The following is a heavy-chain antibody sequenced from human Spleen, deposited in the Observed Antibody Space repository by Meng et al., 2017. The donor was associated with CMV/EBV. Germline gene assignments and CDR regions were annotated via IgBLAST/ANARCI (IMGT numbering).Heavy chain of an antibody. J-gene: IGHJ3*01. CDR3: AKAAATTVFDVNSLADF. D-gene: IGHD1-26*01. CDR1: LTFSNYA. V-gene: IGHV3-23*01. CDR2: ISGSGGNT. Sequence: LTFSNYAMTWVRQARGKGLGWVATISGSGGNTFYTDSVKGRFTISRDNSRRTLYVQMNSLRADDAAIYYCAKAAATTVFDVNSLADFWGQGTMVTVSS.